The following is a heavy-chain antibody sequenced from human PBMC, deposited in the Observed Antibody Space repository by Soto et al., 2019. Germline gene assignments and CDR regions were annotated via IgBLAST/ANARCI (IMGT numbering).Heavy chain of an antibody. J-gene: IGHJ6*02. CDR1: GFTFSSYA. Sequence: GGSLRLSCAASGFTFSSYAMSWVRQAPGKGLEWVSAISGSGGSTYYADSVKGRFTISRDNSKNTLYLQMNSLRAEDTAVYYCAKSGELAYYYYYGMDVWGQGTTVTVSS. V-gene: IGHV3-23*01. CDR3: AKSGELAYYYYYGMDV. D-gene: IGHD1-7*01. CDR2: ISGSGGST.